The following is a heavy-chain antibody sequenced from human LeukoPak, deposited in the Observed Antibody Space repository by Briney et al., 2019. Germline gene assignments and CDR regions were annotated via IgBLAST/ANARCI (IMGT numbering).Heavy chain of an antibody. J-gene: IGHJ4*02. CDR3: ARQMYYSDTSGYYDY. V-gene: IGHV4-39*01. CDR2: IYYSGNS. D-gene: IGHD3-22*01. Sequence: PSETLSLTCTVSGGSVSSSSYYWGWIRQPPGKGLDWIGSIYYSGNSYYNMSLKSRVTISVDTSKNQFSLKLSSVTAADTAVYFCARQMYYSDTSGYYDYWGQGTLVTVSS. CDR1: GGSVSSSSYY.